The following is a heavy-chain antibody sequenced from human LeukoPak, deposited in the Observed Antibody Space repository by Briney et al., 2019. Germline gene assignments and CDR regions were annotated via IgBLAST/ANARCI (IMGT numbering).Heavy chain of an antibody. CDR2: IYLGDSDT. V-gene: IGHV5-51*01. Sequence: GESLKISCKGSGYSFTSYWMHWVRQMPGKELEWMGSIYLGDSDTRYSPSFQGQVTISADRSISTAYLHWSSLKASDTAMYYCARSQGGSNYDYWGQGTLVTVSS. J-gene: IGHJ4*02. D-gene: IGHD5-24*01. CDR3: ARSQGGSNYDY. CDR1: GYSFTSYW.